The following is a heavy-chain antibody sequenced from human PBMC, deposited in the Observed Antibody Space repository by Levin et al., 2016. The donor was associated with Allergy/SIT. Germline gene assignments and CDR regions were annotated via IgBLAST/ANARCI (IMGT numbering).Heavy chain of an antibody. D-gene: IGHD3-10*01. V-gene: IGHV4-34*01. J-gene: IGHJ4*02. CDR1: GGSFSGYY. Sequence: SETLSLTCAVYGGSFSGYYWSWIRQPPGKGLEWIGEINHSGSTNYNPSLKSRVTISVDTSKNQFSLKLSSVTAADTAVYYCARGGVVRGVIRVTHEIDYWGQGTLVTVSS. CDR2: INHSGST. CDR3: ARGGVVRGVIRVTHEIDY.